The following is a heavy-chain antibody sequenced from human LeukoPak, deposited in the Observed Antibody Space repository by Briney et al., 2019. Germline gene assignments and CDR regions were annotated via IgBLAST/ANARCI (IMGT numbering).Heavy chain of an antibody. Sequence: GGSLRLSCAASGFTFSDYAMSWVRQAPGKGLEGVSTASYYVGKQYHADSVRGRFTVSRDNSRNTVSLQMSSLRVEDTGIYYXXXXXXGADXAGFLXEYWGQGTLVTVSS. J-gene: IGHJ4*02. V-gene: IGHV3-23*01. CDR3: XXXXXGADXAGFLXEY. CDR1: GFTFSDYA. D-gene: IGHD1-26*01. CDR2: ASYYVGKQ.